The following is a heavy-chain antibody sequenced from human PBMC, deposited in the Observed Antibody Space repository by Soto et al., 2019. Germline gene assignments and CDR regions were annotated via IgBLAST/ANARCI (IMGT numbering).Heavy chain of an antibody. CDR1: GFPFSIYA. D-gene: IGHD3-22*01. Sequence: GGSLRLSCAASGFPFSIYAMSWVRQAPGKGLEWVSAISGSGGSTYYADSVKGRFTISRDNSENTLYMQMNSLRAEDTAVYYCANEARVAWDYYDSSGVDAPFDYWGQGTLVTVSS. CDR3: ANEARVAWDYYDSSGVDAPFDY. CDR2: ISGSGGST. V-gene: IGHV3-23*01. J-gene: IGHJ4*02.